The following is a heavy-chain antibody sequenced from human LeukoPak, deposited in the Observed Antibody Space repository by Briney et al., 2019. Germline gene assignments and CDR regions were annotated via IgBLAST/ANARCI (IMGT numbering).Heavy chain of an antibody. V-gene: IGHV1-69*05. Sequence: ASVKVSCKASGGTFSSYAISWVRQAPGQGLEWMGRIIPIFGTANYAQKFQGRVTITTDESTSTAYMELSSLRSEDTAVYYCASFPRLYRSLWGQGTLVTASS. D-gene: IGHD6-13*01. CDR1: GGTFSSYA. CDR2: IIPIFGTA. J-gene: IGHJ4*02. CDR3: ASFPRLYRSL.